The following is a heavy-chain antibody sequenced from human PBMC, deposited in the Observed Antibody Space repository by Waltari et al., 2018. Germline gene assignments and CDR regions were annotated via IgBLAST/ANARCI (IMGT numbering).Heavy chain of an antibody. CDR3: ANLYRGGFDY. CDR1: GFTFRSYA. V-gene: IGHV3-23*01. CDR2: ISGSGGST. D-gene: IGHD3-16*01. Sequence: EVQLLESGGGLVQPGGSLRVYCAASGFTFRSYAMSWVRQAAGKGLEGVSAISGSGGSTYYADSVKGRFTISRDNSKNTLYLQMNSLRAEDTAVYYCANLYRGGFDYWGQGTLVTVSS. J-gene: IGHJ4*02.